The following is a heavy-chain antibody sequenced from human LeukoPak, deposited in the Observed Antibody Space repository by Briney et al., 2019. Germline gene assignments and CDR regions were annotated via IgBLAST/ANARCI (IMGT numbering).Heavy chain of an antibody. V-gene: IGHV3-7*01. D-gene: IGHD3/OR15-3a*01. CDR3: AKDVAWGRMDL. J-gene: IGHJ4*02. CDR2: INRDGSQK. Sequence: GGSLRLSCAASGFTFSTYWMSWLRQAPGKGLEWVAIINRDGSQKYYVDSVKGRFTISRDNAKNSLYLQMDSLRVEDTAVYHCAKDVAWGRMDLWGQGTLATVSS. CDR1: GFTFSTYW.